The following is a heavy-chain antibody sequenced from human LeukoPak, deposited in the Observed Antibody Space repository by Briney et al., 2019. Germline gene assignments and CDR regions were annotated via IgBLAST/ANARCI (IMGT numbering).Heavy chain of an antibody. Sequence: PTDSLSPTYTVPCGSITSYFCNWICQIPRQGPARIGYIYNSGSTKYNPSLKSRVTISVDTSKNQFSLKLSSVSAADTAIYYCATDILPNGVGSFDYRGQGTLVTVSS. V-gene: IGHV4-59*01. CDR3: ATDILPNGVGSFDY. CDR2: IYNSGST. J-gene: IGHJ4*02. D-gene: IGHD2-8*01. CDR1: CGSITSYF.